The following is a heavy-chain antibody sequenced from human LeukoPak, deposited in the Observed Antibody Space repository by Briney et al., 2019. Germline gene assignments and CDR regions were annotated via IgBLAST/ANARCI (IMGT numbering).Heavy chain of an antibody. Sequence: GGSLRLSCAASGFTFDDYAMHWVRQAPGKGLEWVSGISCNSGSIGYADSVKGRFTISGDNAKNSLYLQMNSLRAEDTALYYCAKAPSGSGKNWFDPWGQGTLVTVFS. D-gene: IGHD3-10*01. CDR1: GFTFDDYA. V-gene: IGHV3-9*01. J-gene: IGHJ5*02. CDR2: ISCNSGSI. CDR3: AKAPSGSGKNWFDP.